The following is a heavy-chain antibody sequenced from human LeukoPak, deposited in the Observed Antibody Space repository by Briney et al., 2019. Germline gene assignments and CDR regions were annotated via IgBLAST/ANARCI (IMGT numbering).Heavy chain of an antibody. D-gene: IGHD2-15*01. J-gene: IGHJ6*02. CDR3: AREKGGGPNYYYGMDV. V-gene: IGHV1-46*01. CDR2: INPSGGST. Sequence: ASVKVSCKASGYTFTSYYMHWVRQAPGQGLEWMGIINPSGGSTSYAQRFQGRVTMTRDTSTSTVYMELSSLRSEDTAVYYCAREKGGGPNYYYGMDVWGQGTTVTVSS. CDR1: GYTFTSYY.